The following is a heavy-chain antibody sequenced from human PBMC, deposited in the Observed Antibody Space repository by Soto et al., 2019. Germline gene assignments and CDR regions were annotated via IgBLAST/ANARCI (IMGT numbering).Heavy chain of an antibody. CDR3: ARGPYSGSYWHYFDY. CDR1: GYTFTSYG. J-gene: IGHJ4*02. CDR2: ISAYNGNT. Sequence: ASVKVSCKASGYTFTSYGISWVRPAPGQGLEWMGWISAYNGNTNYAQKLQGRVTMTTDTSTSTAYMELRSLRSDDTAVYYCARGPYSGSYWHYFDYWGQGTLVTAPQ. V-gene: IGHV1-18*04. D-gene: IGHD1-26*01.